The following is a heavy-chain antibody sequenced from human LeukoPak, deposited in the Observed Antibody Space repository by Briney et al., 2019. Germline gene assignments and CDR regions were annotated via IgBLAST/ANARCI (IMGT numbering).Heavy chain of an antibody. CDR1: GGTFGTSA. Sequence: SVKVSCKAFGGTFGTSAISWVRQAPGLGLEWVGGIIPIFGAPDYAQKFQGRVSITTDDSTTTAYMELSSLRSEDTAVYYCATDFKRQQSIGGNYYYSTDVWGEGTTVTVSS. J-gene: IGHJ6*03. D-gene: IGHD3-16*01. CDR2: IIPIFGAP. V-gene: IGHV1-69*05. CDR3: ATDFKRQQSIGGNYYYSTDV.